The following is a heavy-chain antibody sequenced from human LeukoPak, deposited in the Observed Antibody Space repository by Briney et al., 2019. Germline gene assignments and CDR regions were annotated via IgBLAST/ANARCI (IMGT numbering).Heavy chain of an antibody. J-gene: IGHJ4*02. D-gene: IGHD6-13*01. CDR1: GYTFTNYD. V-gene: IGHV1-8*01. Sequence: ASVRVSCKASGYTFTNYDINWVRQASGQGLEWMGWMNPNSGNTGSAQKFQGRVTMTSNTSISTAYMELSSLRSEDTAAYYCARGLRREQQLLRAFDYWGQGTPVTVS. CDR3: ARGLRREQQLLRAFDY. CDR2: MNPNSGNT.